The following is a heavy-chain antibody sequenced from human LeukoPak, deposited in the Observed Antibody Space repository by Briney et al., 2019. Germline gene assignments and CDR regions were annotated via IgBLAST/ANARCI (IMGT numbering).Heavy chain of an antibody. V-gene: IGHV3-23*01. CDR1: GFTFRDYV. D-gene: IGHD1-26*01. Sequence: PGGSLRLSCEASGFTFRDYVMNWVRQAPGKGLEWVSSISGGGDKATYAESVRGRFTVSRDSSRNTVYLQMNSLRAEDTAFYFRARGPYLRLDSGSFFDYWGQGTLGTVSS. CDR3: ARGPYLRLDSGSFFDY. CDR2: ISGGGDKA. J-gene: IGHJ4*02.